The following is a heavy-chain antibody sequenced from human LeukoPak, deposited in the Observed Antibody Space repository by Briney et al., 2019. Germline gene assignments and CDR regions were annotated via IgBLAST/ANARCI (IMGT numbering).Heavy chain of an antibody. J-gene: IGHJ4*02. V-gene: IGHV1-2*02. CDR3: AREMGPTTVTTSTPWDY. CDR1: GYTFTSYG. CDR2: INPNSGGT. Sequence: ASVKVSCKASGYTFTSYGISWVRQAPGQGLEWMGWINPNSGGTNYAQKFQGRVTMTRDTSISTAYMELSRLRSDDTAVYYCAREMGPTTVTTSTPWDYWGQGTLVTVSS. D-gene: IGHD4-17*01.